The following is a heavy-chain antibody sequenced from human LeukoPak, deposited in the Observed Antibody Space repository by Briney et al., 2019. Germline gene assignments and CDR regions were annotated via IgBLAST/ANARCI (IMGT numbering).Heavy chain of an antibody. Sequence: KSGGSLRLSCAASGGTFSSYAISWVRQAPGQGLEWMGGIIPIFGTANYAQKFQGRVTITADESTSTAYMELSSLRSEDTAVYYCARDVDSGSYPDLSAADAFDIWGQGTMVTVSS. J-gene: IGHJ3*02. CDR1: GGTFSSYA. CDR3: ARDVDSGSYPDLSAADAFDI. CDR2: IIPIFGTA. V-gene: IGHV1-69*01. D-gene: IGHD1-26*01.